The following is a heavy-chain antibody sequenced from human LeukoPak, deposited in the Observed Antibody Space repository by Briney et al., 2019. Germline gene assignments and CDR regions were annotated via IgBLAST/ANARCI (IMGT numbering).Heavy chain of an antibody. CDR1: GGSISSGSYY. V-gene: IGHV4-61*02. CDR3: ARGPTYCSNSSCLQGE. D-gene: IGHD2-15*01. J-gene: IGHJ4*02. Sequence: SQTLSLACTVSGGSISSGSYYWSWIRQPAGKGLEWIGRIYTSGSTNYNPSLKSRVTISVDTSKNQFSLKLSSVTAADTAVYYCARGPTYCSNSSCLQGEWGQGTLVTVSS. CDR2: IYTSGST.